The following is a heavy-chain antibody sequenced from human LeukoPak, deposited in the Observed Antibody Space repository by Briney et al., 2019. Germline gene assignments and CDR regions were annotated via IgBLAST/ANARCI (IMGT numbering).Heavy chain of an antibody. D-gene: IGHD1-26*01. V-gene: IGHV4-39*02. CDR2: MSYSGYT. CDR1: GGSISSSRDY. Sequence: SETLSPTCTVSGGSISSSRDYWGWIRQPPGEGLEWIGSMSYSGYTYYNPTLKSRLTISVDTSKNHLSLKLSSVTAADTALYYCATTTVRYDASDIWGQGTMVTVSS. J-gene: IGHJ3*02. CDR3: ATTTVRYDASDI.